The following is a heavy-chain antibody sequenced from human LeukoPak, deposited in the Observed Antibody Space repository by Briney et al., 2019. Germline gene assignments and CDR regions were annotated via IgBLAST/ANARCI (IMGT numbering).Heavy chain of an antibody. CDR3: TREGWFSSGWYALDSPSST. D-gene: IGHD6-19*01. CDR2: IRSKAYGGTT. CDR1: GFTFGDYT. J-gene: IGHJ5*02. V-gene: IGHV3-49*03. Sequence: PGRSLRLSCTASGFTFGDYTMSWFRQAPGKGLEWVGFIRSKAYGGTTEYAASVKGRFTISRDDSKSIAYLQMNSLKTEDTAVYYCTREGWFSSGWYALDSPSSTWGQGTLVTVSS.